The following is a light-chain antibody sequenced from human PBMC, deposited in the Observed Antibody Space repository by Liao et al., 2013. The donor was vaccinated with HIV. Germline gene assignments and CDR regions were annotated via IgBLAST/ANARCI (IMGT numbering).Light chain of an antibody. CDR2: QDN. Sequence: SYELTQPPSVSVSPGQTASITCSGDKLGDKFACWYQQKPGQSPVLVIYQDNKRPSGIPERFSGSNSGNTATLTISGTQAMDEADYYCQAWDSSTACNVFGTGTKVTVL. CDR3: QAWDSSTACNV. V-gene: IGLV3-1*01. J-gene: IGLJ1*01. CDR1: KLGDKF.